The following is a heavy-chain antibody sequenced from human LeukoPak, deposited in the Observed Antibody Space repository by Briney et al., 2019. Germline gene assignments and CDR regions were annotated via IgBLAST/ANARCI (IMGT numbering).Heavy chain of an antibody. CDR3: AREGLRGFDY. V-gene: IGHV3-7*03. D-gene: IGHD3-16*01. J-gene: IGHJ4*02. Sequence: GGSLRLSCAASGFTFSSYSMNWVRQAPGKGLEWVANIKQDGSEKYYVDSVEGRFTISRDNAKNSLYLQMNSLRAEDTAVYYCAREGLRGFDYWGQGTLVTVSS. CDR2: IKQDGSEK. CDR1: GFTFSSYS.